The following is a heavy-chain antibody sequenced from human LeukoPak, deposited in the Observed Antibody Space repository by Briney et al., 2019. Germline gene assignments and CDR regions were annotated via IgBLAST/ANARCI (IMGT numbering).Heavy chain of an antibody. Sequence: PGGSLRLSCAASGFTFSSYSMNWVRRAPGKGLKWVSSISSSSSYIYYADSVKGRFTISRDNAKNSLYLQMNSLRAEDTAVYYCARDLLSLLVPDYWGQGTLVTVSS. D-gene: IGHD3-10*01. V-gene: IGHV3-21*01. J-gene: IGHJ4*02. CDR3: ARDLLSLLVPDY. CDR2: ISSSSSYI. CDR1: GFTFSSYS.